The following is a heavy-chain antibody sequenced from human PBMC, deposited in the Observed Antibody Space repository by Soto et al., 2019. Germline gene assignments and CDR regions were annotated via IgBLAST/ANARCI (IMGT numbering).Heavy chain of an antibody. CDR3: ARTEPDFGWYYFDY. CDR2: IYYSGST. Sequence: PSETLSLTCTVSGGSISSYYWSWIRQPPGKGLEWIGYIYYSGSTNYNPSLKSRVTISVDTSKNQFSLKLSSVTAADTAVYYCARTEPDFGWYYFDYWGQGTLVTVYS. CDR1: GGSISSYY. V-gene: IGHV4-59*01. D-gene: IGHD6-19*01. J-gene: IGHJ4*02.